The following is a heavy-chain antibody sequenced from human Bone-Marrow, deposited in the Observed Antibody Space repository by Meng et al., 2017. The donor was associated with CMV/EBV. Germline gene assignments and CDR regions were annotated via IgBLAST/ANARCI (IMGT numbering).Heavy chain of an antibody. V-gene: IGHV4-61*01. CDR2: IYYSGST. J-gene: IGHJ4*02. CDR3: ERCIPAAESCLDY. D-gene: IGHD6-13*01. CDR1: GGSVSSGSYY. Sequence: SETLSLTCTVSGGSVSSGSYYWSWIRQPPGKGLEWIGYIYYSGSTNYNPSLKSRVTISVDTSKNQFSLKLSSVTAADTAVYYCERCIPAAESCLDYWGQGTLVTVSS.